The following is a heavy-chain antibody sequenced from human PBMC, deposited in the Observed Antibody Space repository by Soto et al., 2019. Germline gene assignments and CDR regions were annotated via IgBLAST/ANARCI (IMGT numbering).Heavy chain of an antibody. D-gene: IGHD3-3*01. CDR2: MYYSGST. CDR3: ARGGVLRFLKWFPGGWLDP. CDR1: GDSIGTDGYY. J-gene: IGHJ5*02. V-gene: IGHV4-31*11. Sequence: QVQLQESGPGLVKPSHTLSLTCAVSGDSIGTDGYYWSWIRQVPGKGLEWIGHMYYSGSTSYNPSLKSRVPISGDTSKNPFSLGLTFVTAADTAVYFCARGGVLRFLKWFPGGWLDPWGQGTLVSVSS.